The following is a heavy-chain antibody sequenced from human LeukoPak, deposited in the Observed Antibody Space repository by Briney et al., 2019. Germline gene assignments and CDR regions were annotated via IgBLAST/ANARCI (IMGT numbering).Heavy chain of an antibody. CDR2: IYYSGST. J-gene: IGHJ5*02. V-gene: IGHV4-31*03. CDR3: ARVLLGRNWFDP. Sequence: SQTLSLTCTVSGGSISSGGYYWCWIRQHPGKGLEWIGYIYYSGSTYYNPSLKSRVTISVDTSKNQFSLKLSSVTAADTAVYYCARVLLGRNWFDPWGQGTLVTVSS. D-gene: IGHD2-15*01. CDR1: GGSISSGGYY.